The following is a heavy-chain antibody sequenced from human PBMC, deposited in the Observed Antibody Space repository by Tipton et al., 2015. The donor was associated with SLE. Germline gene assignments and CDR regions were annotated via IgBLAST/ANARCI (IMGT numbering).Heavy chain of an antibody. V-gene: IGHV3-30*04. CDR2: ISYDGTNK. CDR1: GFPFTTYA. D-gene: IGHD2-15*01. J-gene: IGHJ2*01. CDR3: AKDFRAGSWYFDL. Sequence: SLRLSCAASGFPFTTYAMHWVRQTPGRGLEWAAVISYDGTNKYYADSVKGRFTISRDNSKNTLDLQMDSLRAEDTAVYYCAKDFRAGSWYFDLWGRGTPVTVSS.